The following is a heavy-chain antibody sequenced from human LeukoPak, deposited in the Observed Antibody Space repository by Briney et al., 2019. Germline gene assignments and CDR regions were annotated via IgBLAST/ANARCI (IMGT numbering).Heavy chain of an antibody. V-gene: IGHV4-39*07. CDR2: IYHSGST. CDR3: ARAGYYTFWNDLRGGSDY. Sequence: PSETLSLTCTVSGGSISSSSYYWGWIRQPPGKGLEWIGSIYHSGSTYYNPSLKSRVTISVDTSKNQFSLKLTSVTAADTVVYYCARAGYYTFWNDLRGGSDYWGQGTLVTVSS. CDR1: GGSISSSSYY. J-gene: IGHJ4*02. D-gene: IGHD3-3*01.